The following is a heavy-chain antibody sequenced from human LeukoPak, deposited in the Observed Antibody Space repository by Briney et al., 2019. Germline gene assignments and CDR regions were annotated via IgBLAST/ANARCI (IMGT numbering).Heavy chain of an antibody. CDR1: GFTFSSCG. CDR2: ISSSSSTI. J-gene: IGHJ3*02. Sequence: QPGGSLRLSCAASGFTFSSCGMNWVRQAPGKGLEWVSYISSSSSTIYYADSVKGRFTISRDNAKNSLYLQMNSLRAEDTAVYYCAPLGVLISGYRAFDIWGQGTMVAVSS. D-gene: IGHD3-3*01. CDR3: APLGVLISGYRAFDI. V-gene: IGHV3-48*04.